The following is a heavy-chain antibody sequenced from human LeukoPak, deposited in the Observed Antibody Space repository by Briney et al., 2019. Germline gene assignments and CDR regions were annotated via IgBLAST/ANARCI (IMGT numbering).Heavy chain of an antibody. CDR3: AKDRMPYDSSGYPDY. V-gene: IGHV3-48*01. CDR2: ISSSSSTI. J-gene: IGHJ4*02. D-gene: IGHD3-22*01. CDR1: GFTFSSYS. Sequence: PGGSLRLSCAASGFTFSSYSMNWVRQAPGKGLEWVSYISSSSSTIYYADSVRGRFTISRDNAKNSLYLQMNSLRAEDTAVYYRAKDRMPYDSSGYPDYWGQGTLVTVSS.